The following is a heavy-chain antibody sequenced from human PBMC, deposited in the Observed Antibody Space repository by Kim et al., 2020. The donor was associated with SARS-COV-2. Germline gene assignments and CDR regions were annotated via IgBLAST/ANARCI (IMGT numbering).Heavy chain of an antibody. V-gene: IGHV4-31*03. J-gene: IGHJ4*02. Sequence: SETLSLTCTVSGGSISSGGYYWSWIRQHPGKGLEWIGYIYYSGSTYYNPSLKSRVTISVDTSKNQFSLKLSSVTAADTAVYYCASTYYYDSSGYYYFDYWGQGTLVTVSS. CDR1: GGSISSGGYY. CDR2: IYYSGST. D-gene: IGHD3-22*01. CDR3: ASTYYYDSSGYYYFDY.